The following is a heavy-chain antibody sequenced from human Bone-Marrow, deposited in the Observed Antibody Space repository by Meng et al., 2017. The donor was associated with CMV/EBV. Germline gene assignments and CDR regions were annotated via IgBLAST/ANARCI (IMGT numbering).Heavy chain of an antibody. J-gene: IGHJ5*02. CDR1: GFTFSSYS. D-gene: IGHD2-2*02. CDR2: ISSSSSTI. V-gene: IGHV3-48*04. CDR3: ARDKCSSSSCYTIDH. Sequence: GGSLRLSCAASGFTFSSYSMNWVRQAPGKGLEWVSYISSSSSTIYYADSVKGRFTISRDNAKNSLYLQMNSLRAEDTAVYYCARDKCSSSSCYTIDHWGQGTLVTVSS.